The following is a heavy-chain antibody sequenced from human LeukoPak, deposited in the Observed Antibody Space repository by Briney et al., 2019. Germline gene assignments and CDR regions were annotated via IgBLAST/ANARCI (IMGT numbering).Heavy chain of an antibody. CDR3: VKRELYIVATT. D-gene: IGHD5-12*01. CDR1: GFTSSSNA. Sequence: PGASLRLSCAASGFTSSSNAMGWVRQAPGKGLEWVSAISPGGSPYYADSVKGRFTISRDKSKNTLYLQMNSLRAEDTAVYYCVKRELYIVATTWGQGTLVTVSS. CDR2: ISPGGSP. J-gene: IGHJ5*02. V-gene: IGHV3-23*01.